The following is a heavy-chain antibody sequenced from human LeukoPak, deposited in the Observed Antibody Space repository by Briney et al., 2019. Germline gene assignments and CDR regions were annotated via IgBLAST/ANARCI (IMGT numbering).Heavy chain of an antibody. Sequence: ASVPVSCKASGYTFTGYYMHWVRQAPGQGLEWMGWINPNSGGTNYAQKFQGRVTMTRDTSISTASMKLSRLRSDDTAVYYCARGITVSKRGYSGYFGNWEIGGVVGWFDPWGKGTLVSSSS. CDR3: ARGITVSKRGYSGYFGNWEIGGVVGWFDP. D-gene: IGHD5-12*01. V-gene: IGHV1-2*02. CDR1: GYTFTGYY. J-gene: IGHJ5*02. CDR2: INPNSGGT.